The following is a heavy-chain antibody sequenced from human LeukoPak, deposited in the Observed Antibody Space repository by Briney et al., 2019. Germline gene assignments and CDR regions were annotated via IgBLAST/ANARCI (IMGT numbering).Heavy chain of an antibody. D-gene: IGHD3-10*01. Sequence: GESLKISCKGSGYSFTSYWIGWVRQMPGKGLEWMGIIYPGDSDTRYSPSFQGQVTISADKSISTAYLQWSSLKASDTAMYYCARHVSMVRGVITGFDYWGQGTLVTVSS. CDR2: IYPGDSDT. CDR3: ARHVSMVRGVITGFDY. V-gene: IGHV5-51*01. CDR1: GYSFTSYW. J-gene: IGHJ4*02.